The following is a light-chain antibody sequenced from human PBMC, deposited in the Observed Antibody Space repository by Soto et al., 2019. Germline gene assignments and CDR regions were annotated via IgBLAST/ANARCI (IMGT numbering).Light chain of an antibody. CDR1: ISDVGSYNL. J-gene: IGLJ3*02. Sequence: QSALTQPASVSGSPGQSITMSCAGAISDVGSYNLVSWYQQYPGKAPKLIIYEGNKRPSGVSNRFSGSGSGNTASLTISGLQADDAADYYCCSYTGSSTSFGGGTKLTVL. V-gene: IGLV2-23*01. CDR3: CSYTGSSTS. CDR2: EGN.